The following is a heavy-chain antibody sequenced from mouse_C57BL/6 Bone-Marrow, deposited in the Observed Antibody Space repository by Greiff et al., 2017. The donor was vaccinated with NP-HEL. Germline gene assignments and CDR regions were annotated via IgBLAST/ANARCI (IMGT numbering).Heavy chain of an antibody. V-gene: IGHV1-59*01. J-gene: IGHJ2*01. CDR1: GYTFTSYW. CDR3: ARYGNYDYFDY. Sequence: VQLQQPGAELVRPGTSVKLSCKASGYTFTSYWMHWVKQRPGQGLEWIGVIDPSDSYTNYNQKFKGKATLTVDTSSSTAYMQLSSLTSEDSAVYYCARYGNYDYFDYWGQGTTLTVSS. CDR2: IDPSDSYT. D-gene: IGHD2-1*01.